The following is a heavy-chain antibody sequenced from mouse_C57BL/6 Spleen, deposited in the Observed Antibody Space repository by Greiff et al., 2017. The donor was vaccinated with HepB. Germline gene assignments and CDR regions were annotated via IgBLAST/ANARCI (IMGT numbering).Heavy chain of an antibody. CDR2: ISDGGSYT. J-gene: IGHJ1*03. Sequence: EVQGVESGGGLVKPGGSLKLSCAASGFTFSSYAMSWVRQTPEKRLEWVATISDGGSYTYYPDNVKGRFTISRDNAKNNLYLQMSHLKSEDTAMYYCARNWEGYFDVWGTGTTVTVSS. CDR3: ARNWEGYFDV. V-gene: IGHV5-4*01. D-gene: IGHD4-1*01. CDR1: GFTFSSYA.